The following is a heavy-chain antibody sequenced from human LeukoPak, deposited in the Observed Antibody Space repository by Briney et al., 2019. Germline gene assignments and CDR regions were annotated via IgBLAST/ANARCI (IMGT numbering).Heavy chain of an antibody. CDR2: ISGTNDNT. CDR1: GFTFSSCA. J-gene: IGHJ4*02. V-gene: IGHV3-23*01. D-gene: IGHD4-17*01. Sequence: GGSLRLSCAASGFTFSSCAMSWVRQAPGKGLEWVSSISGTNDNTYYADSVKDRFTISRDSSKNTLSLQMNSLRAEDTAVYYCAKGRGTTVTSAANYWGQGTLVTVSS. CDR3: AKGRGTTVTSAANY.